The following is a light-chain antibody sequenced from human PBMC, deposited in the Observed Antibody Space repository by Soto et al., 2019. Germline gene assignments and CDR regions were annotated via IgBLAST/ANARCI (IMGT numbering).Light chain of an antibody. CDR2: GTS. CDR1: QSVTNNY. CDR3: QQYGSSPPT. Sequence: EIVLTQSPGTLSLSPGERATLSCRASQSVTNNYLAWYQRKPGQPPRLLIYGTSYRSTDIPRRFSGSESGTDFTLTITRLEPEDFAVYYFQQYGSSPPTFGQGTKVEIK. V-gene: IGKV3-20*01. J-gene: IGKJ1*01.